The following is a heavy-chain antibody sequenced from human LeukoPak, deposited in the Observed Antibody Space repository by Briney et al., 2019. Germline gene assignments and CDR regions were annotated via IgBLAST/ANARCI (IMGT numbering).Heavy chain of an antibody. CDR1: GGSISSYY. CDR2: VHYSGDT. D-gene: IGHD4-17*01. V-gene: IGHV4-59*01. CDR3: ARDRNLNGERWFDP. J-gene: IGHJ5*02. Sequence: PSETLSLTCAVSGGSISSYYWGWIRQPPGKGPEWVGYVHYSGDTNYNPSLKSRVTISVDTSKNQFSLRLTSVTAADTAIYYCARDRNLNGERWFDPWGQGILVTVSS.